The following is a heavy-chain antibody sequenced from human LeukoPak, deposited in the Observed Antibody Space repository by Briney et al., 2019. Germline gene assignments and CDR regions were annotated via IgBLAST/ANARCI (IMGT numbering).Heavy chain of an antibody. Sequence: SETLSLTCTVSGGSVSSGSYYWSWIRQPPGKGLEWIGYIYYSGSTNYNPSLKSRVTISVDTFKNQFSLKLSSVTAADTAVYYCARQAAGTPDAFDIWGQGTMVTVSS. CDR3: ARQAAGTPDAFDI. J-gene: IGHJ3*02. D-gene: IGHD6-13*01. V-gene: IGHV4-61*01. CDR1: GGSVSSGSYY. CDR2: IYYSGST.